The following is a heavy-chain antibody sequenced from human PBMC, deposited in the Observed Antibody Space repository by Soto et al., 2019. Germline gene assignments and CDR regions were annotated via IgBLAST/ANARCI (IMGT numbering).Heavy chain of an antibody. CDR3: ARDYSSYGPFDY. V-gene: IGHV3-48*01. CDR1: GFTFSSYS. J-gene: IGHJ4*02. D-gene: IGHD5-18*01. CDR2: ISSSSSTI. Sequence: EVQLVESGGGLVQPGGSLRLSCAASGFTFSSYSMNWVRQAPGKGLEWVSYISSSSSTIYYADSVKGRFTISRDKAKNSLQLQMNGLRAEDTSVYYCARDYSSYGPFDYWGQGILVTVSS.